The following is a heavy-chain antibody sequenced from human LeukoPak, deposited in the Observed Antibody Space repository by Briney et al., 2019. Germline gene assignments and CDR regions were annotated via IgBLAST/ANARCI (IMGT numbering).Heavy chain of an antibody. J-gene: IGHJ2*01. V-gene: IGHV4-59*01. CDR1: VDSIRIYS. D-gene: IGHD3-10*01. Sequence: SETLSLTCTVSVDSIRIYSGIWTPQPPGKGLECIGYISYSGSTNFNPSLQSRVTMSAGNSQNQFSLKLIYVMKAHTAVYYCGTALSSAWNFDLWGRGTLVTVSS. CDR2: ISYSGST. CDR3: GTALSSAWNFDL.